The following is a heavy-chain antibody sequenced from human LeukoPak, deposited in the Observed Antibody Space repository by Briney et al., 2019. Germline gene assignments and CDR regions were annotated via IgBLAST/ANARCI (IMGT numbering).Heavy chain of an antibody. Sequence: GGSLRLSCAASGFTFSSYSMNWVRQAPGKGLEWVSSISSSSSYIYYADSVKGRFTISRDNAKNSLDLQMNSLRAEDTAVYYCARDLEVEGVDATLWGQGTLVIVSA. V-gene: IGHV3-21*01. J-gene: IGHJ4*02. D-gene: IGHD2-15*01. CDR2: ISSSSSYI. CDR1: GFTFSSYS. CDR3: ARDLEVEGVDATL.